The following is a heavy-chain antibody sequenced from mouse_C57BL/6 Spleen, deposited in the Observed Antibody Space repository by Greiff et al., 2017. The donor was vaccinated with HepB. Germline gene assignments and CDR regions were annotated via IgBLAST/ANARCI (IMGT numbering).Heavy chain of an antibody. D-gene: IGHD6-5*01. V-gene: IGHV1-50*01. CDR1: GYTFTSYW. J-gene: IGHJ4*01. CDR3: ARGYALAMDY. Sequence: VQLQQPGAELVKPGASVKLSCKASGYTFTSYWMQWVKQRPGQGLEWIGEIDPSDSYTNYNQKFKGKATLTVDTSSSTAYMQLSSLTSEDSAVYYCARGYALAMDYWGQGTSVTVSS. CDR2: IDPSDSYT.